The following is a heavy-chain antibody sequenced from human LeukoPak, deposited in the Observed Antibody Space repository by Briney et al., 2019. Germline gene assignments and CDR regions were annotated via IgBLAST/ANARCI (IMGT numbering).Heavy chain of an antibody. J-gene: IGHJ4*02. CDR3: ASDPPCSGQYFYY. D-gene: IGHD2-15*01. CDR1: GFIFTSYE. V-gene: IGHV3-48*03. CDR2: ISSTGTNI. Sequence: AGGSLRLLYALCGFIFTSYEMHWLRQAPGKGLEWLSYISSTGTNIYYADSVKGRFTISRDNAKNSLYLQMNSLGAEDTALYYCASDPPCSGQYFYYWGQGTLVTVAS.